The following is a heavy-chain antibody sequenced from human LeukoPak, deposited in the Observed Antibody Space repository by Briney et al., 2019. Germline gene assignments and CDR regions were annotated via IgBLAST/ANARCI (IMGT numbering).Heavy chain of an antibody. D-gene: IGHD6-19*01. CDR2: ISGSGGST. V-gene: IGHV3-23*01. CDR1: GFTFSSYA. J-gene: IGHJ4*02. CDR3: AEAPDNLNGWYCGDY. Sequence: PGGSLRLSCAASGFTFSSYAMSWVRQAPGKGLEWVSAISGSGGSTYYADSVKGRFTISRDNSKNTLYLQMNSLRAEDTAVYYCAEAPDNLNGWYCGDYWGQGTLVTVSS.